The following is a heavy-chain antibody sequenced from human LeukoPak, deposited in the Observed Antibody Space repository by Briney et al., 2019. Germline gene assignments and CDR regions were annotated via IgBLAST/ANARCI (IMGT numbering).Heavy chain of an antibody. CDR1: GGSISSYY. J-gene: IGHJ5*02. Sequence: SETLSLTCTVSGGSISSYYWSWIRQPAGKGLEWIGRIYTSGSTNYNPSLKSRVTMSVDTSKNQFSLNLTSVSAADTAVYYCARFTPQGYGWGGYNRFDPWGQGTLVTVSS. D-gene: IGHD3-16*01. CDR2: IYTSGST. CDR3: ARFTPQGYGWGGYNRFDP. V-gene: IGHV4-4*07.